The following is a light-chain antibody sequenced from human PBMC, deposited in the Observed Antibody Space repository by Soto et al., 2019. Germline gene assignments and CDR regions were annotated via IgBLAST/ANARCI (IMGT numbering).Light chain of an antibody. Sequence: QLVLTQPPSASGTPGQTVTSSCSGSSSNIGLNDVHWYRQLSGTAPQIVIYDTNQQATGVPDRFSGSRYGTSASLAIHGLQSDDEADYHCAAWDDSLNGPVFGGGTKLTVL. CDR2: DTN. J-gene: IGLJ2*01. CDR1: SSNIGLND. V-gene: IGLV1-44*01. CDR3: AAWDDSLNGPV.